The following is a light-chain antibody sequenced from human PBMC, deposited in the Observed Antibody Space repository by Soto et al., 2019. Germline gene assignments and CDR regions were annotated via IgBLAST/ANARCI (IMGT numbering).Light chain of an antibody. CDR2: GNS. CDR3: QSYDSSLSGWV. V-gene: IGLV1-40*01. Sequence: QSALTQPPSVSGAPGQRVTISCTGSSSNIGAGYDVHWYHHLPGTAPKLLIYGNSNRPSGVPDRFSGSNSGTSASLAITGLQAEDEADYYCQSYDSSLSGWVFGGGTKVTVL. CDR1: SSNIGAGYD. J-gene: IGLJ3*02.